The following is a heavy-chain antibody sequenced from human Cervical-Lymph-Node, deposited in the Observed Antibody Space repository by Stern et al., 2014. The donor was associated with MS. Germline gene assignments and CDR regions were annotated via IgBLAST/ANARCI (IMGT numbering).Heavy chain of an antibody. CDR3: ARALGYCNSASCYWPASYYFDF. Sequence: QVQLVQSGAEVKNPGASVKVSCKASGYTFTNYFIHWVRQAPGQGLEWMGIINPNGGRTTYADKFQGRVTMTRDTSTSTVYMDLSSLRSEDTAVYYCARALGYCNSASCYWPASYYFDFWGQGTLVIVSS. J-gene: IGHJ4*02. D-gene: IGHD2-2*03. CDR1: GYTFTNYF. V-gene: IGHV1-46*01. CDR2: INPNGGRT.